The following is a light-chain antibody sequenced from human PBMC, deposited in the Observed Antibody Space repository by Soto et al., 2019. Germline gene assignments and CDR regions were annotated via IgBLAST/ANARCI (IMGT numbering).Light chain of an antibody. CDR2: DVT. CDR3: SSDSRSTTHVV. J-gene: IGLJ2*01. Sequence: QSALTQPASVSGSPGRSVTISCTGTSSDIGGFNYVSWYQHLPGRAPKLIIYDVTNRPSGISYRFSASKSGGTASLTISGLQAEDEAYYYCSSDSRSTTHVVFGGGTKVTVL. V-gene: IGLV2-14*03. CDR1: SSDIGGFNY.